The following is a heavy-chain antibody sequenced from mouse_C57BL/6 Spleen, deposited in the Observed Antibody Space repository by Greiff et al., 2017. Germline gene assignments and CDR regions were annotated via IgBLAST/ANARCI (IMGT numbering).Heavy chain of an antibody. CDR2: IHPNSGST. CDR1: GYTFTSYW. CDR3: ATRDDGYYRGFAY. J-gene: IGHJ3*01. V-gene: IGHV1-64*01. D-gene: IGHD2-3*01. Sequence: QVQLQQPGAELVKPGASVKLSCKASGYTFTSYWMHWVKQRPGQGLEWIGMIHPNSGSTNYNEKFKSKATLTVDKSSSTAYMQLSSLTSEDSAVYYCATRDDGYYRGFAYWGQGTLVTVSA.